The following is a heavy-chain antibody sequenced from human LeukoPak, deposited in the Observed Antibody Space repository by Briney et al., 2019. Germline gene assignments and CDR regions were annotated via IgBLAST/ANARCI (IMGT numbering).Heavy chain of an antibody. D-gene: IGHD6-19*01. CDR1: GFTFNSYW. CDR3: ASIAVADNY. Sequence: PGGSLRLSCAASGFTFNSYWMNWVRQAPGKGLEWVASIKQDGSEKYYGDSVKGRFTISRDNAKNTLYLQMNSLRAEDTAVYYCASIAVADNYWGQGTLVTVSS. V-gene: IGHV3-7*01. J-gene: IGHJ4*02. CDR2: IKQDGSEK.